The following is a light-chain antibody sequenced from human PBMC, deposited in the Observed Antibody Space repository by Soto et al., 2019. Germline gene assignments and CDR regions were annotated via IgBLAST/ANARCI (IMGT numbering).Light chain of an antibody. CDR3: KQCFSWPVT. CDR2: DAS. V-gene: IGKV3-11*01. Sequence: EIVLTQSPVTLSVSPGERATLSCRASQSGRSYLAWYQQKPGQAPRLLIYDASNRATGTRARFSGSGSGTDFTLTMSSLELEDFAGYFCKQCFSWPVTFGEGTRLEIK. CDR1: QSGRSY. J-gene: IGKJ5*01.